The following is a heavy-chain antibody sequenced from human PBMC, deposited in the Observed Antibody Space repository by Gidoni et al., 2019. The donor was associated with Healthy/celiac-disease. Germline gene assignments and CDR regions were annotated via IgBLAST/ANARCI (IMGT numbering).Heavy chain of an antibody. J-gene: IGHJ3*02. CDR1: GFTFSSYW. V-gene: IGHV3-7*01. CDR2: IKQDGSEK. D-gene: IGHD6-25*01. CDR3: AREAALALDAFDI. Sequence: EVQLVESVGGLVQPGGSLRLSCAASGFTFSSYWMSWVRQAPGKGLEWVANIKQDGSEKYYVDSVKGRFTITRDNAKNSLYLQMNSLRAEDTAVYYCAREAALALDAFDIWGQGTMVTVSS.